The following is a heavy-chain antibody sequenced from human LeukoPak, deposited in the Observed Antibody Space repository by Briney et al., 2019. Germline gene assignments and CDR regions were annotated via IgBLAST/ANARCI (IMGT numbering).Heavy chain of an antibody. D-gene: IGHD5-18*01. V-gene: IGHV3-74*01. CDR3: ARDTVMAADY. Sequence: GGSLRLSCAASGFTFSRYWMHWVRQAPGKGLVWVSIINTDGSSTRYADSVKGRFTISRDNAKNTLYLQMNSLRAEDTAVYYCARDTVMAADYWGQGALVTVSS. CDR1: GFTFSRYW. J-gene: IGHJ4*02. CDR2: INTDGSST.